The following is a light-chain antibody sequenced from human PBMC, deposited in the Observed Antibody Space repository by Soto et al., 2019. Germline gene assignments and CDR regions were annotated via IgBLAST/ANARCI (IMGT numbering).Light chain of an antibody. CDR3: QSYDSSLSAHYV. V-gene: IGLV1-40*01. CDR2: GNS. CDR1: SSNIGATYD. J-gene: IGLJ1*01. Sequence: QSVLTQPPSLSGAPGQRVTISCTGSSSNIGATYDVQWYQQLPGTAPKLLIYGNSNRPSGVPDRFSGSKSGTSDSLASTGLQADDEADYYCQSYDSSLSAHYVFGTGTKLTVL.